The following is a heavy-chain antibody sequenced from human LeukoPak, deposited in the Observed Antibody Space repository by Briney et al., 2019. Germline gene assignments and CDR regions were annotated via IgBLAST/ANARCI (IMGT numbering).Heavy chain of an antibody. D-gene: IGHD2-2*02. Sequence: GGSLRLSCAASGFSFSGSAIHWVRQASGKGLEWVGRVRSKANSYATASAASVKGRFTISRDDSKNTAYLQMNSLEIEDTAVYYCTRHNDEYPADTFDVWGQGTTVTVSS. CDR1: GFSFSGSA. CDR2: VRSKANSYAT. V-gene: IGHV3-73*01. CDR3: TRHNDEYPADTFDV. J-gene: IGHJ3*01.